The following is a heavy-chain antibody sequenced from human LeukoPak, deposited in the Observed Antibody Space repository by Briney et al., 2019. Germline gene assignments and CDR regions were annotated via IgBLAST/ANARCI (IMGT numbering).Heavy chain of an antibody. CDR2: IKQDGSEK. CDR1: GFTFSSYW. J-gene: IGHJ6*02. D-gene: IGHD6-13*01. Sequence: GGSLRLSCAASGFTFSSYWMSWVRQAPGKGLEWVANIKQDGSEKYYVDSVKGRFTISRDNAKNSLYLQMNSLRAEDTAVYYCASARIAAAGEYYYYGMDVWGQGTTVTVSS. CDR3: ASARIAAAGEYYYYGMDV. V-gene: IGHV3-7*01.